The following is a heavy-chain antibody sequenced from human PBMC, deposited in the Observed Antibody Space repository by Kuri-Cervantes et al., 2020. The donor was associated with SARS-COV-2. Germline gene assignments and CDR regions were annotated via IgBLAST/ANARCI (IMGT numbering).Heavy chain of an antibody. V-gene: IGHV3-7*03. CDR1: GFTFSSYW. Sequence: GESLKISCAASGFTFSSYWMSWVRQAPGKGLEWVANIKQDGSEKYYVDSVKGRLTISRDNAKNTLYLQMSSLRAEDTAVYYCAKDNSENGRGYWYFDLWGRGTLVTVSS. CDR2: IKQDGSEK. D-gene: IGHD1-1*01. CDR3: AKDNSENGRGYWYFDL. J-gene: IGHJ2*01.